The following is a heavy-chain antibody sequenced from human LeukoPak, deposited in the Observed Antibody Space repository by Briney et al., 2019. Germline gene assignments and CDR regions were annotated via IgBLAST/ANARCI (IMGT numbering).Heavy chain of an antibody. V-gene: IGHV3-30-3*01. J-gene: IGHJ4*02. CDR1: GFTFSSYA. D-gene: IGHD6-19*01. Sequence: GGSLRLSCAASGFTFSSYAIHGVRQAPGKGLEWVAVISYDGNNKYYADSVKGRFTISRENSKNTLFLQMNSLRAEDTAVYYCARAGAVAGTAPFDFWGQGTLVTVSS. CDR3: ARAGAVAGTAPFDF. CDR2: ISYDGNNK.